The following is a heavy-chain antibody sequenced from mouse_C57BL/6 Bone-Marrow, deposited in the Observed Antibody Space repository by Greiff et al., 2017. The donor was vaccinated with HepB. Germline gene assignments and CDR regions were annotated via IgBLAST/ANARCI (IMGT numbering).Heavy chain of an antibody. Sequence: QVHVKQPGAELVKPGASVKMSCKASGYTFTSYWITWVKQRPGQGLEWIGDIYPGSGSTNYNEKFKSKATLTVDTSSSTAYMQLNSLTSEDSAVDYWARGGYYGNNRDYAMDYWGQGTSVTVSS. D-gene: IGHD2-1*01. CDR1: GYTFTSYW. CDR2: IYPGSGST. J-gene: IGHJ4*01. CDR3: ARGGYYGNNRDYAMDY. V-gene: IGHV1-55*01.